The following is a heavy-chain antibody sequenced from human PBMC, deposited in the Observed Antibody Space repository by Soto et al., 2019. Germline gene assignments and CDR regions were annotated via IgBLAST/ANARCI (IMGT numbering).Heavy chain of an antibody. CDR3: AKGAGVVATLVSFDC. CDR1: GITFSSYA. J-gene: IGHJ4*02. CDR2: ISTSGNST. V-gene: IGHV3-23*01. Sequence: EVQLLESGGGLVQPGGSLRLSCAASGITFSSYAMSWVRQAPGKGLEWVSAISTSGNSTYYADSVKGRFTISRDNSKNSLYLPMNSRRAEDTAVYYCAKGAGVVATLVSFDCWGQGTLLTVSS. D-gene: IGHD5-12*01.